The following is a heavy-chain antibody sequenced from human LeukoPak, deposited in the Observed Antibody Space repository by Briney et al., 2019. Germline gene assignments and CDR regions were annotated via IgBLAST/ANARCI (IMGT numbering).Heavy chain of an antibody. CDR3: TENT. Sequence: GGSLTLSCAASGFIFNNSGMGWVRQAPGRGLEWVSAISASGLTAYYGDSVKGRFTISRDNAKSTLYLHMSSLRGEDTAIYYCTENTWGRGTRVTVSS. V-gene: IGHV3-23*01. J-gene: IGHJ4*02. CDR1: GFIFNNSG. CDR2: ISASGLTA.